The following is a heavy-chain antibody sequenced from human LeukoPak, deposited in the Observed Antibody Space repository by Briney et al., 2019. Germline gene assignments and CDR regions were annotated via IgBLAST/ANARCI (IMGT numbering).Heavy chain of an antibody. CDR2: INHSGST. J-gene: IGHJ4*02. CDR1: GGSFSGYY. D-gene: IGHD2-8*01. V-gene: IGHV4-34*01. Sequence: SETLSLTCAVYGGSFSGYYWSWIRQPPGKGLEWIGEINHSGSTNYNPSLKSRVTISVDTSKNQFSLKLSSVTAADTAVYYCARQGCTNGVCYVADYWGQGTLVTVSS. CDR3: ARQGCTNGVCYVADY.